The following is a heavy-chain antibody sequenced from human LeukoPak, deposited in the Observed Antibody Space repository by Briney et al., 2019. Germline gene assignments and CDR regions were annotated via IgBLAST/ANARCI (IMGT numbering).Heavy chain of an antibody. J-gene: IGHJ4*02. CDR3: ARLRGYSGYDYWGYFDY. V-gene: IGHV4-59*08. CDR1: GGSISSYY. CDR2: IYYSGST. Sequence: PSEALSLTCPVSGGSISSYYWSWIRQPPGQGLEWIGYIYYSGSTNYNPSLKSRVTISVDTSRNQFSLKLSSVTAADTAVYYCARLRGYSGYDYWGYFDYWGQGTLVTVSS. D-gene: IGHD5-12*01.